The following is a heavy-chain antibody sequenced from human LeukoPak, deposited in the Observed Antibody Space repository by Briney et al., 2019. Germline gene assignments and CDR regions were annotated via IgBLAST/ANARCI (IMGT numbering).Heavy chain of an antibody. CDR3: ASARLGYSGSYYDY. V-gene: IGHV1-18*01. Sequence: ASVKVSCKASGYTFTSYGISRVRQAPGQGLEWMGWISAYNGNTNYAQKLQGRVTLTTDTSTSTAYMERRSLRSDETAVYYCASARLGYSGSYYDYWGQGTLVTVSS. CDR1: GYTFTSYG. J-gene: IGHJ4*02. CDR2: ISAYNGNT. D-gene: IGHD1-26*01.